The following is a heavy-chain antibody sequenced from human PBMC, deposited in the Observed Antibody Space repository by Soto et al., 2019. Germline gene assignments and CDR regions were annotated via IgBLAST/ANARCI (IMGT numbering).Heavy chain of an antibody. CDR2: INTDGSSK. Sequence: EVQLVESGGGLVQPGGSLRLSCAVSGFTFSSFWMHWVRQAPGEGLVWVSRINTDGSSKSYADSVKGRFTISRDNAKNTLYLQMTRLRVEDTAMYYCAKRGVDTFGLSYWGQGTLVTVSS. CDR3: AKRGVDTFGLSY. J-gene: IGHJ4*02. CDR1: GFTFSSFW. D-gene: IGHD3-10*01. V-gene: IGHV3-74*01.